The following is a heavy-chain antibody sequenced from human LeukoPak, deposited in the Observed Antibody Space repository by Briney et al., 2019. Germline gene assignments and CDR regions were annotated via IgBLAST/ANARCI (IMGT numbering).Heavy chain of an antibody. Sequence: ASVKVSCKASGYTFTSYDINWVRQATGQGLEWMGWMNPNSGNTGYAQKFQGRVIMTRNTSISTAYMELSSLRSEDTAVYYCARGPIMVRGVINHYYYGMDVWGQGTTVTVSS. V-gene: IGHV1-8*01. J-gene: IGHJ6*02. CDR2: MNPNSGNT. CDR1: GYTFTSYD. CDR3: ARGPIMVRGVINHYYYGMDV. D-gene: IGHD3-10*01.